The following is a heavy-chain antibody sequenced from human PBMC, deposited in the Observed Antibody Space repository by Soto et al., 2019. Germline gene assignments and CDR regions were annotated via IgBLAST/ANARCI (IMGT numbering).Heavy chain of an antibody. J-gene: IGHJ4*02. CDR3: AKEGVGCSSTSCSKYYFDY. V-gene: IGHV3-23*01. CDR1: GVTFSSYA. Sequence: PGGSLRLSCAAAGVTFSSYAMSWVRRAPGKELEWVSAISGSGGSTYYADSVKGRFTISRDNSKNTLYLQMNSLRAEDTAVYYCAKEGVGCSSTSCSKYYFDYWGQGTLVTVSS. D-gene: IGHD2-2*01. CDR2: ISGSGGST.